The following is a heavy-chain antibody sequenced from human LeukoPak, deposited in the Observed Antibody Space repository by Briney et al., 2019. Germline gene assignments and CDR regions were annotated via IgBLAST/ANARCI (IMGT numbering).Heavy chain of an antibody. CDR3: ARSIAAAALVDY. Sequence: PGRSLRLSCAASGFTFDDYAMHWVRQAPGKGLEWVSGISWRSGSIVYADSVKGRFTISRDNSKNTLYLQMNSLRAEDTAVYYCARSIAAAALVDYWGQGTLVTVSS. CDR2: ISWRSGSI. D-gene: IGHD6-13*01. V-gene: IGHV3-9*01. J-gene: IGHJ4*02. CDR1: GFTFDDYA.